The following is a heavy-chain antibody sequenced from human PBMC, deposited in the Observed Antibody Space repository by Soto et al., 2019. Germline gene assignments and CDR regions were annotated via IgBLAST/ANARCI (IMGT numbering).Heavy chain of an antibody. CDR2: IYPGDSDT. D-gene: IGHD1-1*01. Sequence: GESLKISCKGSGYSFTSYWIGWVRQMPGKGLEWMGIIYPGDSDTRYSPSFQGQVTISADKSISTAYLQWRSLKASDTAMYYCARKGGTLYYYYGMDVWGQGTTVTVSS. CDR1: GYSFTSYW. CDR3: ARKGGTLYYYYGMDV. V-gene: IGHV5-51*01. J-gene: IGHJ6*02.